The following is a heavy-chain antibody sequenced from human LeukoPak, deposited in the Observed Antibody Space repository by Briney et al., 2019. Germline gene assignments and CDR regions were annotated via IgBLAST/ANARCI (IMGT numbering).Heavy chain of an antibody. Sequence: GGSLRLSCAASGFTFSSYSMNWVRQAPGKGLEWVSYISSSSSTIYYADSVKGRFTISRDNAKNSLYLQMNSLRAEDTAVYYCARADFGYDSNGSLLIDYWGQGTLVTVSS. D-gene: IGHD3-22*01. V-gene: IGHV3-48*04. CDR3: ARADFGYDSNGSLLIDY. J-gene: IGHJ4*02. CDR2: ISSSSSTI. CDR1: GFTFSSYS.